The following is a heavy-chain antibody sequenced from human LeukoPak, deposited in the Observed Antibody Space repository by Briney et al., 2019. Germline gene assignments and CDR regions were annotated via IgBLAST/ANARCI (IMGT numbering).Heavy chain of an antibody. J-gene: IGHJ6*02. CDR2: IGGSGGNT. D-gene: IGHD2-2*01. CDR3: AKDSVVVPDAPYGMDV. CDR1: GVTFKNYA. V-gene: IGHV3-23*01. Sequence: PGGSLRLSCAASGVTFKNYAMSWVRQAPGKGLEWVSTIGGSGGNTYYADSVKGRFTISRDNSRNTLYLQMNSLRAEDTAVYYCAKDSVVVPDAPYGMDVWGQGTTVTVSS.